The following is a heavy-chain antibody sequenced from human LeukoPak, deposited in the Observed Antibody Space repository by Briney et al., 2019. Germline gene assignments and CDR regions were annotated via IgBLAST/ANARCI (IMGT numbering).Heavy chain of an antibody. CDR2: IFPCDSDT. D-gene: IGHD1-26*01. CDR1: GYSFNSYW. Sequence: GESLKISCQGSGYSFNSYWISWVLKLPAKGLEWMGFIFPCDSDTRYNPSFQGHVTISADKSIRTIYLQWSSLKSSDTAIYYCARRPDKGAEVNYTLGTWGQGNLVTVSS. J-gene: IGHJ5*02. CDR3: ARRPDKGAEVNYTLGT. V-gene: IGHV5-51*01.